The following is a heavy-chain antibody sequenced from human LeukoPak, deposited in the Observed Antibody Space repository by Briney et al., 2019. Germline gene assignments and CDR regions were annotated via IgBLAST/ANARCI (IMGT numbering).Heavy chain of an antibody. J-gene: IGHJ4*02. CDR3: AKDSRGYQDYFDY. V-gene: IGHV3-20*04. CDR2: INWNGGST. Sequence: PGGSLRLSCAASGFTFDDYGMSWVRQAPGKGLEWVSGINWNGGSTGYADSVKGRFTISRDNAKNTLYLQMNSLRAEDTAVYYCAKDSRGYQDYFDYWGQGTLVTVSS. CDR1: GFTFDDYG. D-gene: IGHD3-22*01.